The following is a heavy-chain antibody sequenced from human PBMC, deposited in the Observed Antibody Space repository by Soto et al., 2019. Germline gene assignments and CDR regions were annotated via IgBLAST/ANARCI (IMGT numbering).Heavy chain of an antibody. V-gene: IGHV4-39*01. CDR1: GGSISRSSYY. Sequence: PSETLSLTCTVSGGSISRSSYYWGWIRPPPGKGLEWIGSIYYSGSTYYNPSLKSRVTISVDTSKNQFSLKLSSVTAADTAVYYCARRDNYYYYGMDIWGQGTTVTVSS. CDR3: ARRDNYYYYGMDI. CDR2: IYYSGST. J-gene: IGHJ6*02.